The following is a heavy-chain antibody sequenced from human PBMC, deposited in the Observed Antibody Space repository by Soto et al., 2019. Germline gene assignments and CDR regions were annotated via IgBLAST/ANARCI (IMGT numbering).Heavy chain of an antibody. V-gene: IGHV3-23*01. CDR2: ISGSGGST. Sequence: SLRLSCAASGFTFRSYAMSWVRQAPGKGLEWVSAISGSGGSTYYADSVKGRFTISRDNSKNTLYLQMNSQRAEDTAVYYCAKEYYYDSSGYLDYWGQGTLVTVSS. CDR1: GFTFRSYA. CDR3: AKEYYYDSSGYLDY. D-gene: IGHD3-22*01. J-gene: IGHJ4*02.